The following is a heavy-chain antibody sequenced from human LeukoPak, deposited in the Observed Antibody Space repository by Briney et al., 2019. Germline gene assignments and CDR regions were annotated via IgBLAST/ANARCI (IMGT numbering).Heavy chain of an antibody. Sequence: GGSLRLSCAASGFTFSDYYMSWIRQAPGKGLEWVSYISSSSSTIYYADSVKGRFTISRDNAKNSLYLQMNSLRDEDTAVYYCARVAGYYDSSGYSPYYYYYGMDVWGQGTTVTVSS. D-gene: IGHD3-22*01. J-gene: IGHJ6*02. CDR3: ARVAGYYDSSGYSPYYYYYGMDV. CDR1: GFTFSDYY. CDR2: ISSSSSTI. V-gene: IGHV3-11*04.